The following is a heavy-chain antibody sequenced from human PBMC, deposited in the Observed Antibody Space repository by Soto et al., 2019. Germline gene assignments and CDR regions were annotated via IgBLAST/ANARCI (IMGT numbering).Heavy chain of an antibody. Sequence: EVQLVETGGGLIQPGGSPRLSCAASGLTVSSNYMNWVRQAPGKGLKWVSVLYSGGSTHYAGSVKGRFIISRDNSKNTLYLQMNSLRAEDTAVYYCARDRPGDEGDAFDIWGHGTMVTVSS. V-gene: IGHV3-53*02. D-gene: IGHD3-10*01. CDR2: LYSGGST. J-gene: IGHJ3*02. CDR1: GLTVSSNY. CDR3: ARDRPGDEGDAFDI.